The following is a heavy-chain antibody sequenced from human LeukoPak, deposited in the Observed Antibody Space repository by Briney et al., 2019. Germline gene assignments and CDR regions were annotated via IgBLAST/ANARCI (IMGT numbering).Heavy chain of an antibody. CDR1: GGSISSGDYY. D-gene: IGHD3-9*01. Sequence: PSQTLSLTCTVSGGSISSGDYYWSWIRQPPGKGLEWIGYIYYSGSTYHNPSLKSRVTISVDTSKNQFSLKLSSVTAADTAVYYCARSYYDILTGYRNFDYWGQGTLVTVST. CDR2: IYYSGST. CDR3: ARSYYDILTGYRNFDY. J-gene: IGHJ4*02. V-gene: IGHV4-30-4*08.